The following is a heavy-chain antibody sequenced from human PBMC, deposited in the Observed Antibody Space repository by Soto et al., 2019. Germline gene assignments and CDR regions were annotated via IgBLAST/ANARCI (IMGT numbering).Heavy chain of an antibody. CDR2: INAGNGNT. J-gene: IGHJ4*02. D-gene: IGHD6-19*01. V-gene: IGHV1-3*01. CDR3: ATDPGYSSGWYGV. CDR1: GYTFTSYA. Sequence: ASVKVSCKVSGYTFTSYAMHWVRQAPGQRLEWMGWINAGNGNTKYAQKFQGRVTMTKDTSTDTAYMELSSLRSEDTAVHYCATDPGYSSGWYGVWGQGTLVTVSS.